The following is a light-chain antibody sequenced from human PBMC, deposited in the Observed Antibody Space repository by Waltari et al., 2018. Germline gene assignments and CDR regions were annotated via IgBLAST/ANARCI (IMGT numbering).Light chain of an antibody. V-gene: IGLV2-8*01. CDR2: EVF. Sequence: QSALTQPPSASGSPGQSVTISCTGTLTAIGRYHYVSWYQQHPGKAPKLVIYEVFERPSGVPDRFSGSKSGNTASLTVSGLQVEDEADYYCSSYAGNNNYVFGTGTQVTVL. CDR3: SSYAGNNNYV. CDR1: LTAIGRYHY. J-gene: IGLJ1*01.